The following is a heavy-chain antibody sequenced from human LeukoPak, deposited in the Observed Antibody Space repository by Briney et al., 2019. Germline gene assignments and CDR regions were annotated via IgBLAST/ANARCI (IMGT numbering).Heavy chain of an antibody. Sequence: GGSLRLSCAASGFTFSSYSMSWVRQAPGKGLEWVSSISSSSSYIYYADSVKGRFTVSRDNAKNSLYLQMKSLKAEDTAVYYCARDIAEMATIPFDYWGQGTLVTVSS. D-gene: IGHD5-24*01. CDR3: ARDIAEMATIPFDY. CDR1: GFTFSSYS. CDR2: ISSSSSYI. J-gene: IGHJ4*02. V-gene: IGHV3-21*01.